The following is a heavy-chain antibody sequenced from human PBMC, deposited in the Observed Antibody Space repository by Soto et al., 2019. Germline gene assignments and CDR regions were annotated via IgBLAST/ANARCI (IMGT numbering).Heavy chain of an antibody. CDR1: GGTFSSYA. V-gene: IGHV1-69*01. Sequence: QVQLVQSGAEVKKPGSSVKVSCKASGGTFSSYAISWVRQAPGHGLEWMGGIIPIFGTANYAQKFQGRVTITADESTSTAYMELSSLRSEDTAVYYCAREGEYCSGGSCSYNDAFDIWGQGTMVTVSS. CDR2: IIPIFGTA. CDR3: AREGEYCSGGSCSYNDAFDI. D-gene: IGHD2-15*01. J-gene: IGHJ3*02.